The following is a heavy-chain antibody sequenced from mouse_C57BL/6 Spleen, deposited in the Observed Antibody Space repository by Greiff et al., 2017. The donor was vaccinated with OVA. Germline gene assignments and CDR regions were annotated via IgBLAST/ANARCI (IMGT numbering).Heavy chain of an antibody. V-gene: IGHV2-2*01. Sequence: QVQLKESGPGLVQPSQSLSITCTVSGFSLTSYGVHWVRQSPGTGLEWLGVIWSGGSTDYNAAFISRLSISKDNSKSQVFFKMNSLQADDTAIYYCARNSWDAMDYWGQGTSVTVSS. CDR2: IWSGGST. J-gene: IGHJ4*01. CDR3: ARNSWDAMDY. CDR1: GFSLTSYG. D-gene: IGHD3-1*01.